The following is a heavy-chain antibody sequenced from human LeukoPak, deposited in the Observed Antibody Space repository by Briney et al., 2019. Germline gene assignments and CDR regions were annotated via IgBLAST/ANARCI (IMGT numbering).Heavy chain of an antibody. CDR1: GGSISSSSYH. CDR2: IYYSGST. Sequence: SETLSLTCTVSGGSISSSSYHWGWIRQPPGKGLEWIGSIYYSGSTYYNPSLKSRVTISVDTSKNQFSLKLSSVTAADTAVYYCARRRYGDYADDAFDIWGQGTMVTVSS. D-gene: IGHD4-17*01. CDR3: ARRRYGDYADDAFDI. V-gene: IGHV4-39*01. J-gene: IGHJ3*02.